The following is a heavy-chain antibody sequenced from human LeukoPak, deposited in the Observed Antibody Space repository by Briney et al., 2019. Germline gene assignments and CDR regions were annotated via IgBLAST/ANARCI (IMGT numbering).Heavy chain of an antibody. CDR3: ARDADPSAYYGSGSSIDY. CDR2: IYTSGST. D-gene: IGHD3-10*01. J-gene: IGHJ4*02. V-gene: IGHV4-61*02. CDR1: GGSISSGSYY. Sequence: SETLSLTCTVSGGSISSGSYYWSWIRQPAGKGLEWIGRIYTSGSTNYNPSLKSRVTISVDTSKNQFSLKLSSVTAADTAVYFCARDADPSAYYGSGSSIDYWGQGTLVTVSS.